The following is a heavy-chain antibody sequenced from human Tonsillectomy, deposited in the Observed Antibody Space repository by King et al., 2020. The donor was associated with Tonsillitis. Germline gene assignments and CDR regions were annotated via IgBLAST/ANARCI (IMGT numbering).Heavy chain of an antibody. D-gene: IGHD3-22*01. CDR2: IYYSGST. J-gene: IGHJ3*02. V-gene: IGHV4-59*08. Sequence: LQLQESGPGLVKPSETLSLTCTVSGGSISSYYWSWIRQPPGKGLEWIGYIYYSGSTNYNPSLKSRVTISVDTSKNQFSLKLSSVTAADTAVYYCARHRADYYDSSDDAFDIWGQGTMVTVSS. CDR1: GGSISSYY. CDR3: ARHRADYYDSSDDAFDI.